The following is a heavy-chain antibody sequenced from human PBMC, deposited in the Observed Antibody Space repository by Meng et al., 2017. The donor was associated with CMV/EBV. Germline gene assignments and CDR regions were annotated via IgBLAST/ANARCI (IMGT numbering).Heavy chain of an antibody. CDR3: AREGDNPFDY. D-gene: IGHD2-21*02. CDR1: VGSISSGDYY. V-gene: IGHV4-30-4*08. CDR2: IYYSGST. Sequence: HEPGPALAKPSHPLSLTCTVSVGSISSGDYYWSWIRQPPGKGLEWIGYIYYSGSTYYNPSLKSRVTISVDTSKNQFSLKLSSVTAADTAVYYCAREGDNPFDYWGQGTLVTVSS. J-gene: IGHJ4*02.